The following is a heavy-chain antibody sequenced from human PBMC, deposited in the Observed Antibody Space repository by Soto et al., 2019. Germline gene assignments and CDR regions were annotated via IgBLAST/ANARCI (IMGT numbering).Heavy chain of an antibody. CDR3: ARDRRGDSYGFFDY. V-gene: IGHV4-59*01. CDR1: SGSISSSY. Sequence: ASETLSLTCTVSSGSISSSYWSWIRQPPGKGLEWIGYMYYSGSPSYNPSFKSRVSISMNTSKNQFSLKLSSVTAADTAVYYCARDRRGDSYGFFDYWGQGALVTVSS. J-gene: IGHJ4*02. D-gene: IGHD5-18*01. CDR2: MYYSGSP.